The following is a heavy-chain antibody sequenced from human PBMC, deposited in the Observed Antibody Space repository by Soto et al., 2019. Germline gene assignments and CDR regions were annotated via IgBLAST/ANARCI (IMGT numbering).Heavy chain of an antibody. CDR2: IYYSGST. CDR1: GGSISSGDYY. Sequence: SETLSLTCTVSGGSISSGDYYWSWIRQPPGKGLEWIGYIYYSGSTYYNPSLKSRVTISVDTSKNQFSLKLSSVTAADTAVYYCARGTLVDTAMVTIYYYGMDVWGQGTTVTVSS. J-gene: IGHJ6*02. D-gene: IGHD5-18*01. V-gene: IGHV4-30-4*01. CDR3: ARGTLVDTAMVTIYYYGMDV.